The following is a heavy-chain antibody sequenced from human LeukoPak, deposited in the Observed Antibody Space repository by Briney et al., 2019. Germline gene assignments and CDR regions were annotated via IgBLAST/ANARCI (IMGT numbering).Heavy chain of an antibody. V-gene: IGHV1-69*04. CDR3: ARDYGDSSYYFDY. J-gene: IGHJ4*02. Sequence: GAPVKVSCKASGGTFSSYAISWVRQAPGQGLEWMGRIIPILGIANYAQKFQGRVTITADKSTSTAYMELSSLRSEDTAVYYCARDYGDSSYYFDYWGQGTLVTVSS. D-gene: IGHD4-17*01. CDR2: IIPILGIA. CDR1: GGTFSSYA.